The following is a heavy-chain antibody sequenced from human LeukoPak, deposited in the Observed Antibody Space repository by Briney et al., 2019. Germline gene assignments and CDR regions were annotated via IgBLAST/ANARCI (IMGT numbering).Heavy chain of an antibody. Sequence: PSETLSLTCAVSGGSISSGGYSWSWIRQPPGKGLEWIGYIYHSGSTYYNPSLKSRVTISVDRSKNQFSLKLSSVTAADTAVYYCARHFGGGSNVFDYWGQGTLVTVSS. CDR1: GGSISSGGYS. CDR2: IYHSGST. D-gene: IGHD3-10*01. V-gene: IGHV4-30-2*01. CDR3: ARHFGGGSNVFDY. J-gene: IGHJ4*02.